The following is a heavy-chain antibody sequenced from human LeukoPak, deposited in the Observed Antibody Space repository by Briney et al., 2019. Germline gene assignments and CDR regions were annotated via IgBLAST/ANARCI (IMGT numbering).Heavy chain of an antibody. Sequence: GGSLRLSCAASGFTFDDYAMHWVRQAPGKGLEWVSGISWNSGSIGYADSVKGRFTISRDNAKNSLYLQMNSLRAEDTALYYCAKAIYYDFWSGYYNPFDPWGQGTLATVSS. CDR3: AKAIYYDFWSGYYNPFDP. V-gene: IGHV3-9*01. CDR1: GFTFDDYA. D-gene: IGHD3-3*01. CDR2: ISWNSGSI. J-gene: IGHJ5*02.